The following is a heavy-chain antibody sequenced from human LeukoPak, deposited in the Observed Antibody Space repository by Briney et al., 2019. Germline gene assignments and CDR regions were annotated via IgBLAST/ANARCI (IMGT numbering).Heavy chain of an antibody. CDR2: IYYSGST. CDR1: GGSISSGDYY. CDR3: ARDYSSGTFDY. V-gene: IGHV4-30-4*08. J-gene: IGHJ4*02. Sequence: PSETLSLTXTVSGGSISSGDYYWSWIRQPPGKGLEWIGYIYYSGSTYYNPSLKSRVTTSVDTSKNQFSLKLSSVTAADTAVYYCARDYSSGTFDYWGQGTLVTVSS. D-gene: IGHD3-22*01.